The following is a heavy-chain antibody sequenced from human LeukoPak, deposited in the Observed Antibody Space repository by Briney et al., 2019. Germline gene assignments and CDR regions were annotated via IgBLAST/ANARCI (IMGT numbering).Heavy chain of an antibody. D-gene: IGHD4-17*01. J-gene: IGHJ6*02. Sequence: GGSLRLSCAASGFTVSSNYMSWVRQAPGKGLEWVSVIYSGGSTYYTDSVKGRFTISRHNSKNTLYLQMNSLRAEDTAVYYCVRATVTTSSYGMDVWGQGTTVTVSS. CDR1: GFTVSSNY. CDR2: IYSGGST. CDR3: VRATVTTSSYGMDV. V-gene: IGHV3-53*04.